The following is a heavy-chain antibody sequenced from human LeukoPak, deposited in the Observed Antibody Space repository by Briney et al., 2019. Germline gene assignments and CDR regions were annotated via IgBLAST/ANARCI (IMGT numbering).Heavy chain of an antibody. CDR1: GFTFSSYW. V-gene: IGHV3-74*01. D-gene: IGHD6-13*01. CDR2: INSDGSST. CDR3: ARVVERQQLDLFDY. J-gene: IGHJ4*02. Sequence: GRSLRLSCAASGFTFSSYWMHWVRQAPGKGLVWVSRINSDGSSTSYADSVKGRFTISRDNAKNTLYLQMNSLRAEDTAVYYCARVVERQQLDLFDYWGQGTLVTVSS.